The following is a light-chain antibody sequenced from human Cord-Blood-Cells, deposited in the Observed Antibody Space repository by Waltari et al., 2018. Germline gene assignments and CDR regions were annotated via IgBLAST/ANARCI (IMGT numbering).Light chain of an antibody. Sequence: EIVLTQSPGTLSLSPGERATLSCRASQSVSSSYLAWYQQKPGQAPRLLIYGASSRATGIPDRFSGSGSGTDFAVTISRLAPEDCAVYYCQQYVSSPRTFGQRTKVEIK. CDR3: QQYVSSPRT. V-gene: IGKV3-20*01. CDR2: GAS. CDR1: QSVSSSY. J-gene: IGKJ1*01.